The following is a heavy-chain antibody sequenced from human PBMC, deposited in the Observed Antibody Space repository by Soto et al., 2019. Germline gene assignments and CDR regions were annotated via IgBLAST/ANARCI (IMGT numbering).Heavy chain of an antibody. J-gene: IGHJ6*02. V-gene: IGHV3-23*01. Sequence: PWGSLRLSCAASGFTFISYAISCVRHSAFKWLEWVSAISGSGGSTYYADSVKGRFTISRDNSKNTLYLQMNSLRAEDTAVYYCAKDPLPWVYATPPYGMDVWGQGTTVTVSS. CDR3: AKDPLPWVYATPPYGMDV. CDR2: ISGSGGST. CDR1: GFTFISYA. D-gene: IGHD2-8*01.